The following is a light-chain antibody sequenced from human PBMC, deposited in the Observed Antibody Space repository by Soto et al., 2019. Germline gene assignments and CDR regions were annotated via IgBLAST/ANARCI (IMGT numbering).Light chain of an antibody. CDR1: QSISSW. J-gene: IGKJ1*01. CDR2: DAA. Sequence: DIQVTQSPSTLSASVGDRVTITCRAIQSISSWLAWFQKIPGKAPKLRMYDAASLESGVPSRFSGSGSGTEFTLTISSLQPDDFATYYCQQYGTYLWTFGQGTKVDI. CDR3: QQYGTYLWT. V-gene: IGKV1-5*01.